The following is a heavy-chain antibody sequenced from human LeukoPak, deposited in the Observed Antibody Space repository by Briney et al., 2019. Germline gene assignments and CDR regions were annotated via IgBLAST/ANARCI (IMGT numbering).Heavy chain of an antibody. CDR1: GGSISSYY. J-gene: IGHJ6*03. CDR3: ARVPRSYYYYYYMDV. Sequence: SETLSLTCTVSGGSISSYYWSWIRQPPGKGLEWIGYIYYSGNAKYNPSLESRVTISVDTSKNQFSLKLSSVTAADTAVYYCARVPRSYYYYYYMDVWGKGTTVTVSS. CDR2: IYYSGNA. V-gene: IGHV4-59*01.